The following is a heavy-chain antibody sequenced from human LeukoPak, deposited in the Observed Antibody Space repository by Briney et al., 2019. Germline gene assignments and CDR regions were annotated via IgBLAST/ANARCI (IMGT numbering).Heavy chain of an antibody. CDR3: ARDSTLIVVVPAAPSY. Sequence: ASVKVSCKASGYTFTGYYMHWVRQAPGQGLEWMGWINPNSGGTNYAQKFQGRVTMTRDTSISTAYMELSRLRSDDTAVYYCARDSTLIVVVPAAPSYWGQGTLVTVSS. CDR2: INPNSGGT. V-gene: IGHV1-2*02. D-gene: IGHD2-2*01. J-gene: IGHJ4*02. CDR1: GYTFTGYY.